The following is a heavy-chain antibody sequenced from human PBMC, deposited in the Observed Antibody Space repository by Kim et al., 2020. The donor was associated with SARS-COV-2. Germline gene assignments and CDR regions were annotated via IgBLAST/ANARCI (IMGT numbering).Heavy chain of an antibody. CDR1: GGSFSDYY. CDR2: INHSGGT. CDR3: ARGRVYDYVWGGTSYYFD. J-gene: IGHJ4*01. D-gene: IGHD3-16*01. Sequence: SETLSLTCAVYGGSFSDYYKTWIRQPPGKGLEWIGEINHSGGTTYNPSLESRVTISLDTSTNEFSLRLSSVTAADTAVYYCARGRVYDYVWGGTSYYFD. V-gene: IGHV4-34*01.